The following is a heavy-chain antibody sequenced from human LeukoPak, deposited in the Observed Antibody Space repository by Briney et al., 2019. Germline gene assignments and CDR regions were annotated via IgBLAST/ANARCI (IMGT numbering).Heavy chain of an antibody. J-gene: IGHJ3*02. D-gene: IGHD6-13*01. CDR3: ARAGAAAGTSALDI. CDR1: GFTFSSYW. CDR2: IKQDGSEK. V-gene: IGHV3-7*01. Sequence: RSLRLSCAASGFTFSSYWMSWVRQAPGKGLEWVANIKQDGSEKYYVDSVKGRFTISRDNAKNSLYLQMNSLRAEDTAVYYCARAGAAAGTSALDIWGQGTMVTVSS.